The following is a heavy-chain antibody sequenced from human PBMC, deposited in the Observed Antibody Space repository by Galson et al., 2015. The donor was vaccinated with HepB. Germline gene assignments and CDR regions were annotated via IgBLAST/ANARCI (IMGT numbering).Heavy chain of an antibody. CDR3: ALRFSYYFDY. D-gene: IGHD3-3*01. CDR1: GYTFTRYY. V-gene: IGHV1-46*01. J-gene: IGHJ4*02. Sequence: SVKVSCKASGYTFTRYYIHWVRQAPGQGLEWVGMFNPSGGSTTYAQKFQGRVTLTRDTSTNTFYMDLSSLRSDDTAVYYCALRFSYYFDYWGQGTLVTVSS. CDR2: FNPSGGST.